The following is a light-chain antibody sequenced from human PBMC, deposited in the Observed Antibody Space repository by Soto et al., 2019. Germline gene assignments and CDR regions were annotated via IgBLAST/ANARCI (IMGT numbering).Light chain of an antibody. J-gene: IGLJ2*01. CDR2: EVS. CDR3: SSYAGSHIFLV. V-gene: IGLV2-8*01. CDR1: SSDVGGYNY. Sequence: QSALTQPPSASGSPGQSVTISSTGTSSDVGGYNYVSWYQQHPGKAPKPMIYEVSKRPSGVPDRFSGSKSGNTASLTVSGLQAEDEADYYCSSYAGSHIFLVFGGGTKLTVL.